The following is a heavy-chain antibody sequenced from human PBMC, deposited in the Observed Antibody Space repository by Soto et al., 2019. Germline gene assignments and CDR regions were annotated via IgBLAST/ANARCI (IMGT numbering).Heavy chain of an antibody. CDR1: GLAFSSYW. J-gene: IGHJ4*02. CDR2: TNQDGSEK. Sequence: PGGSLRLSCAASGLAFSSYWMSWVRQAPGKGLEWVANTNQDGSEKYYVDSVRGRFTISRDNAKNSLYLQLSSLRAEDTAVYYCARSYVARAEMSTIAGYWGQGTLVTVSS. CDR3: ARSYVARAEMSTIAGY. D-gene: IGHD3-16*01. V-gene: IGHV3-7*01.